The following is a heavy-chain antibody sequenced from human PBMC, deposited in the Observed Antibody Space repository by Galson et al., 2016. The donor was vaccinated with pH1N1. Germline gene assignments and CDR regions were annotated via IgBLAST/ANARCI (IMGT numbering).Heavy chain of an antibody. J-gene: IGHJ4*02. D-gene: IGHD2-21*02. CDR3: ARHRGGGGGDSYYFDY. CDR2: IYPGDSDT. Sequence: QSGAEVKKPGESLKISCTGSGYDFSNYWIGWVRQMPGKGLEWMGIIYPGDSDTRYSPSFQGQVTISADKSIDTAFLQWNSLKASDTAMYYCARHRGGGGGDSYYFDYWGQGATVTVSS. V-gene: IGHV5-51*03. CDR1: GYDFSNYW.